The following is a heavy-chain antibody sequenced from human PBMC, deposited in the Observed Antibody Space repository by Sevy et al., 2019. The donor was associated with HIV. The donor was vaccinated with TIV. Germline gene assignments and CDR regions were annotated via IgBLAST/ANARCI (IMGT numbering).Heavy chain of an antibody. J-gene: IGHJ4*02. Sequence: GGSLRLSCAASGSPFTSYSMNWVRQAPGKGLEWISYITSTGDTIFYADSVKGRFTISRDNAKNSLYLQMNSLRADDTAVYYCATMDPSPAYFDYWGQGTLVTVSS. CDR2: ITSTGDTI. V-gene: IGHV3-48*01. CDR1: GSPFTSYS. CDR3: ATMDPSPAYFDY.